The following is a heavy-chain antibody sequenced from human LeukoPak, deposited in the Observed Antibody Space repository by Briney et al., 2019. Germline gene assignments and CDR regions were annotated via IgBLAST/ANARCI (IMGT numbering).Heavy chain of an antibody. J-gene: IGHJ3*02. D-gene: IGHD4-17*01. CDR1: GYTFTGYY. CDR2: INPNSGGT. Sequence: ASVKVSCKASGYTFTGYYMHWVRQAPGQGLEWMGWINPNSGGTNYAQKFQGRATMTRDTSISTAYMELSRLRSDDTAVYYCARDAQPTLFYTVRGAFDIWGQGTMVTVSS. CDR3: ARDAQPTLFYTVRGAFDI. V-gene: IGHV1-2*02.